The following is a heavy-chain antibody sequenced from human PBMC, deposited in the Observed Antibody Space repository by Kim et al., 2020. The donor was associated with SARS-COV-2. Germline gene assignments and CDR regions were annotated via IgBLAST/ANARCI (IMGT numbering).Heavy chain of an antibody. D-gene: IGHD3-10*01. Sequence: GGSLRLSCAASGFTFSSYGMHWVRQAPGKGLEWVAVISYDGSNKYYADSVKGRFTISRDNSKNTLYLQMNSLRAEDTAVYYCAREGSGRGFDYWGQGTLVTVSS. CDR2: ISYDGSNK. CDR3: AREGSGRGFDY. J-gene: IGHJ4*02. V-gene: IGHV3-33*05. CDR1: GFTFSSYG.